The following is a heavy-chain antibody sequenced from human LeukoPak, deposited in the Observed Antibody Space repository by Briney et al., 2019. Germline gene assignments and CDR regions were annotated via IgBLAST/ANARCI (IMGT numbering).Heavy chain of an antibody. V-gene: IGHV4-34*01. CDR3: ARGDSSSWYREGYFDY. J-gene: IGHJ4*02. CDR2: INHSGST. CDR1: GGSFSGYY. D-gene: IGHD6-13*01. Sequence: PSETLSLTCAVSGGSFSGYYWSWIRQPPGKGLEWIGEINHSGSTNYNPSLKSRVTISVDTSKNQFSLKLSSVTAADTAVYYCARGDSSSWYREGYFDYWGQGTLVTVSS.